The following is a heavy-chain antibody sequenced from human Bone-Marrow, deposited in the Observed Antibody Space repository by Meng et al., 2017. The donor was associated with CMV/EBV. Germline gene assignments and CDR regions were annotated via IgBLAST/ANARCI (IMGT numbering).Heavy chain of an antibody. CDR2: IYHSGST. D-gene: IGHD6-19*01. Sequence: SETLSLTCTVSGYSISSGYYWGWIRQPPGKGLEWIGSIYHSGSTYYNPSLKSRVTISVDTSKNQFSLKLSSVTAADTAVYYCATDGWAKWIAVAGMDVWGQGTTVTVSS. CDR3: ATDGWAKWIAVAGMDV. CDR1: GYSISSGYY. J-gene: IGHJ6*02. V-gene: IGHV4-38-2*02.